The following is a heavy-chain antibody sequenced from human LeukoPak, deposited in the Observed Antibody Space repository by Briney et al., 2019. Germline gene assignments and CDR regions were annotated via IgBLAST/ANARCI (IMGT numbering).Heavy chain of an antibody. CDR1: GGSISSGDYY. D-gene: IGHD1-26*01. CDR2: IYYSGST. J-gene: IGHJ3*02. V-gene: IGHV4-30-4*01. CDR3: ARVVGAYDAFDI. Sequence: PSQTLSLTCTVSGGSISSGDYYWSWIRQPPGKGLGWIGYIYYSGSTYYNPSLKSRVTISVDTSKNQFSLKLSSVTAADTAVYYCARVVGAYDAFDIWGQGTMVTVSS.